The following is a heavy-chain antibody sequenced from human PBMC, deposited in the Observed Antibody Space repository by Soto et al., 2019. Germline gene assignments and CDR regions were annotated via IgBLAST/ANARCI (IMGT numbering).Heavy chain of an antibody. CDR2: ISAYNGNT. Sequence: QVQLVQSGAEVKKPGASVKVSCKASGYTFTSYGISWVRQAPGQGLEWMGWISAYNGNTNYAQKLQGRVTMTTDTSTSTAYMELRSLRSDDTAVYDCARGHVDIVATIYGWFDPWGQGTLVTVSS. CDR1: GYTFTSYG. V-gene: IGHV1-18*01. D-gene: IGHD5-12*01. J-gene: IGHJ5*02. CDR3: ARGHVDIVATIYGWFDP.